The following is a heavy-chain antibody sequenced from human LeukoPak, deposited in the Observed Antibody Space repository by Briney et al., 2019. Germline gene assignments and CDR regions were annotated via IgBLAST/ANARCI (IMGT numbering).Heavy chain of an antibody. CDR1: GFNFSSYA. J-gene: IGHJ6*02. CDR3: AKAWPYCSSTSCYQANYYGMDV. CDR2: FSCIGGST. V-gene: IGHV3-23*01. Sequence: QPVAALRLSCAASGFNFSSYAMSWVRQAPGKGLEWVSAFSCIGGSTYYADSVKGRFTISRDNSKTTLYLQMNSLRAEDTAVYYCAKAWPYCSSTSCYQANYYGMDVWGQGTTVTVSS. D-gene: IGHD2-2*01.